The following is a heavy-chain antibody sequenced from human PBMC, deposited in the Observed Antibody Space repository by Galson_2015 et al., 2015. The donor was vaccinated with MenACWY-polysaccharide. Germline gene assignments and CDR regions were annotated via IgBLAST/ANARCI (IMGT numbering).Heavy chain of an antibody. CDR2: ISWNSGSI. D-gene: IGHD6-19*01. J-gene: IGHJ4*02. Sequence: SLRLSCAASGFTLDDYAMHWVRQAPGKGLEWVSGISWNSGSIGYADSVKGRFTISRDNAKNSLYLQMNSLRAEDTALYYCAKENGRYSSGWYRSWGQGTLVTVSS. CDR1: GFTLDDYA. V-gene: IGHV3-9*01. CDR3: AKENGRYSSGWYRS.